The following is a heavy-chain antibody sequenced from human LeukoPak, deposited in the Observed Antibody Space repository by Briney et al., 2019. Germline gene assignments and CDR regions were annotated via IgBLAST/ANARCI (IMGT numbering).Heavy chain of an antibody. CDR1: GYTFTCYG. V-gene: IGHV1-18*01. J-gene: IGHJ3*02. Sequence: ASVTLSCKASGYTFTCYGISWVRLAHGQGLEWMGWISAYNGNTNYAQKLQGRVTMTTDTSTSTAYMELRSLRSDATAVLYCARDYDSIGWIACDMWGKGKMVTVSS. CDR3: ARDYDSIGWIACDM. D-gene: IGHD3-22*01. CDR2: ISAYNGNT.